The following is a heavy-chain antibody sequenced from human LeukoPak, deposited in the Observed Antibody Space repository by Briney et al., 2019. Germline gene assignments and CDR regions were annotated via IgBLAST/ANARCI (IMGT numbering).Heavy chain of an antibody. CDR3: ARVLIGTLDY. V-gene: IGHV4-34*01. J-gene: IGHJ4*02. CDR2: VNHSGST. CDR1: GGSLSDHF. Sequence: SETLSLTCAVYGGSLSDHFWTWIRQPPGKGLEWIEEVNHSGSTNSNPSLKSRVTVSIDTSKNQFSLNLASVTAADTAVYYCARVLIGTLDYWGQGILVTVSS. D-gene: IGHD1-7*01.